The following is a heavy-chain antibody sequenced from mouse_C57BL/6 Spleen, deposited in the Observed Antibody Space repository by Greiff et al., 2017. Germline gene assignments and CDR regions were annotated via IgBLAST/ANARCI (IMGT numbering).Heavy chain of an antibody. CDR2: INPNNGGT. D-gene: IGHD2-2*01. V-gene: IGHV1-26*01. CDR3: ARGIMVTTPFAY. Sequence: VQLKQSGPELVKPGASVKISCKASGYTFTDYYMNWVKQSHGKSLEWIGDINPNNGGTSYNQQFKGKATLTVDKSSSTAYMELRSLTSEDSAVYYCARGIMVTTPFAYWGQGTLVTVSA. CDR1: GYTFTDYY. J-gene: IGHJ3*01.